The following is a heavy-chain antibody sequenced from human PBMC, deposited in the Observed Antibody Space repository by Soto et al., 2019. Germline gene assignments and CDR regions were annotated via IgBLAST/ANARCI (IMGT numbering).Heavy chain of an antibody. CDR3: ARGTHTLGGVSWFDP. J-gene: IGHJ5*02. Sequence: QVQLQESGPGLVKPSQTLSLTCTVSGGSISSGGYYWSWIRQHPGKGLEWIGYIYYSGSTYHNPSLKSRVTIPVDTSKNQFTLKLSFVTAADTAVYYCARGTHTLGGVSWFDPWGQGTLVTVSS. CDR2: IYYSGST. CDR1: GGSISSGGYY. D-gene: IGHD3-16*01. V-gene: IGHV4-31*03.